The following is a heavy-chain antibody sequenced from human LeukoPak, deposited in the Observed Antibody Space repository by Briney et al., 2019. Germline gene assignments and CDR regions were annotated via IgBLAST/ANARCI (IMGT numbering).Heavy chain of an antibody. CDR3: ARPLAAGTFGY. V-gene: IGHV1-69*04. J-gene: IGHJ4*02. D-gene: IGHD6-19*01. CDR2: IIPILGIA. Sequence: ASVKVSCKASGGTFSSYAISWVRQAPGQGLEWMGRIIPILGIANYAQKFQGRVTITADKSTSTAYMELSSLRSEDTAVYYCARPLAAGTFGYWGQGTLVTVSS. CDR1: GGTFSSYA.